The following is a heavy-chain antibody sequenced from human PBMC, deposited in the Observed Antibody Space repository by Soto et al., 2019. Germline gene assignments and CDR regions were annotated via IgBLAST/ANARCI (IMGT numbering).Heavy chain of an antibody. J-gene: IGHJ4*02. Sequence: PSETLSLTCAVSGLSINSNYFWGWIRQTPGRGLEWIGSIYFGGNTYYTPSLKSRVTISADLSKNQFSLELDSVTAADTAVYYWEKKIYRGGWSRDNWGQGNLVTVSS. CDR1: GLSINSNYF. CDR2: IYFGGNT. D-gene: IGHD6-19*01. V-gene: IGHV4-39*01. CDR3: EKKIYRGGWSRDN.